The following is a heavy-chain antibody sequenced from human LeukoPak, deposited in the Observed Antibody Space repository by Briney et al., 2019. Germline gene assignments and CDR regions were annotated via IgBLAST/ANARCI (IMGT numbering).Heavy chain of an antibody. V-gene: IGHV4-38-2*02. J-gene: IGHJ3*02. CDR1: GYSISSGYY. CDR3: ARDSHAYFDAFDI. D-gene: IGHD2/OR15-2a*01. Sequence: SETLSLTCTVSGYSISSGYYWAWIRQPPGKGLEWIGSIYYSGSTYYNPSLKSRVTISVDTSKNQFSLKLSSVTAADTAVYFCARDSHAYFDAFDIWGQGTMVTVSS. CDR2: IYYSGST.